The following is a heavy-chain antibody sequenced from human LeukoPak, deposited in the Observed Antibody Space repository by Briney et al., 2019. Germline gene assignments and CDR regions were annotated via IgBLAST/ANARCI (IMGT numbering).Heavy chain of an antibody. CDR1: GGSFSGYY. CDR3: ARAIEVGAMTPFDY. CDR2: INHSGST. D-gene: IGHD1-26*01. V-gene: IGHV4-34*01. Sequence: SETLSLTCAVYGGSFSGYYCSWVRQPPGKGLEWFGEINHSGSTNYNPSLKSRVTISVDTSKNQFSLKLSSVTAADTAVYYCARAIEVGAMTPFDYWGQGTLVTVSS. J-gene: IGHJ4*02.